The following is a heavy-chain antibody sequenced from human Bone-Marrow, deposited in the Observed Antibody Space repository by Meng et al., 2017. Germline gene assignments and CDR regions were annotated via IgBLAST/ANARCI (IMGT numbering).Heavy chain of an antibody. J-gene: IGHJ6*02. V-gene: IGHV1-69*13. D-gene: IGHD6-13*01. CDR2: IIPIFGTA. CDR1: GGTFSSYA. Sequence: SVKVSCKASGGTFSSYAISWVRQAPGQGLEWMGGIIPIFGTANYAQKFQGRVTITADESTSTAYMELSSLRSEDTAVYYCARDKPSYSSSWYTSDYYYYGMDVWGRGTTVTVSS. CDR3: ARDKPSYSSSWYTSDYYYYGMDV.